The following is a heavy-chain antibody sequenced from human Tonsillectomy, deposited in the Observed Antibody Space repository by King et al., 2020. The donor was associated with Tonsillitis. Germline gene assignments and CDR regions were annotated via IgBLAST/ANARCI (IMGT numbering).Heavy chain of an antibody. CDR1: GFTFGSYA. CDR2: ITGSGGST. CDR3: AKDSAPYEDFWSGPRLYYFDY. Sequence: VQLVESGGGLVQPGGSLRVSCAASGFTFGSYAMSWVRQAPGQGLDWVSTITGSGGSTYYADSVKGRFTISRDNSKNTLYLQMNSLRAEDTAVYYCAKDSAPYEDFWSGPRLYYFDYWGQGTLVTVSS. V-gene: IGHV3-23*04. J-gene: IGHJ4*02. D-gene: IGHD3-3*01.